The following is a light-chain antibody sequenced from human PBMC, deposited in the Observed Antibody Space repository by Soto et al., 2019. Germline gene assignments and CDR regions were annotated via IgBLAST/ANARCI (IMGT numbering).Light chain of an antibody. CDR3: CSYAGSTTRVV. Sequence: ALTQPASVSGSPGQSIAISCTGTSSDVVTYKYVSWYQQHPGKAPKLMIYEVSIRPSGVSDRFSGSKSGNTASLTISGLRPEDEAYYYCCSYAGSTTRVVFGGGTKLTVL. CDR1: SSDVVTYKY. CDR2: EVS. V-gene: IGLV2-14*01. J-gene: IGLJ2*01.